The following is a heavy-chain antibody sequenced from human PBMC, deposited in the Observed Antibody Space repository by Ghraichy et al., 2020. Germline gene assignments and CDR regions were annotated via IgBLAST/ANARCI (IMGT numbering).Heavy chain of an antibody. J-gene: IGHJ4*01. CDR1: GFTFSDYY. Sequence: GGSLRLSCVASGFTFSDYYMSWIRQAPGKGLEWVSYISSSGSTIYYADSVKGRFTISRDNARNSLYLQMNSLRAEDTALYYCARAVPTGYSSSWIDYWGPGNLVTVSS. D-gene: IGHD6-13*01. CDR2: ISSSGSTI. V-gene: IGHV3-11*01. CDR3: ARAVPTGYSSSWIDY.